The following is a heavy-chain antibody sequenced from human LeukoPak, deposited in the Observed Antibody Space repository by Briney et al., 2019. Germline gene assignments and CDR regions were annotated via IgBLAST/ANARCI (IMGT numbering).Heavy chain of an antibody. CDR1: GGSVSSGSYY. D-gene: IGHD6-6*01. J-gene: IGHJ4*02. CDR3: ASTVYSSSSLFDY. CDR2: IYYSGST. Sequence: SETLSLTCTVSGGSVSSGSYYWSWIRQPPGKGLEWIGYIYYSGSTNYNPSLKSRVTISVDTSKNQFSLKLSSVTAADTAVYYCASTVYSSSSLFDYWGQGTLVTVSS. V-gene: IGHV4-61*01.